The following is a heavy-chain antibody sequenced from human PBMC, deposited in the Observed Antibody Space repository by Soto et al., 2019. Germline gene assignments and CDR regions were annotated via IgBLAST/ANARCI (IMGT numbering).Heavy chain of an antibody. CDR1: GYTFTSYA. J-gene: IGHJ4*02. CDR2: IIAINGTA. D-gene: IGHD2-15*01. CDR3: ARDLERSCSGGSCPFDY. Sequence: ASVKVSCKASGYTFTSYAMHWVRQAPGQRLEWMGGIIAINGTAKYAQKFQGRVTITADKSTSTAYMELSSLRSEDTAVYYCARDLERSCSGGSCPFDYWGQGTLVTVSS. V-gene: IGHV1-3*01.